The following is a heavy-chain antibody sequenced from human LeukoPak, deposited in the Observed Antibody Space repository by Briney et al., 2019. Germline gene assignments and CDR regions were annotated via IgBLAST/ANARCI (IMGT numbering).Heavy chain of an antibody. CDR1: GGTFSSYA. J-gene: IGHJ5*02. CDR2: IIPIFGTA. D-gene: IGHD6-19*01. Sequence: SVKVSCKASGGTFSSYAISWVRQAPGQGLEWMGGIIPIFGTANYAQKFQGRVTITADKSTSTAYMELSSLRSEDTAVYYCARSIAVAGTIGFDPWGQGTLVTVSS. CDR3: ARSIAVAGTIGFDP. V-gene: IGHV1-69*06.